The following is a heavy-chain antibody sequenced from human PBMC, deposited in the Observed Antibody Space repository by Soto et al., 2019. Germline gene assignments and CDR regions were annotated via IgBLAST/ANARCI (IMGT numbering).Heavy chain of an antibody. CDR3: ARDHPHSYGVYYFDY. CDR2: IYHSGST. CDR1: GGSISSGGYS. V-gene: IGHV4-30-2*01. D-gene: IGHD5-18*01. J-gene: IGHJ4*02. Sequence: TLSLTCAVSGGSISSGGYSWSWIRQPPGKGLEWIGYIYHSGSTYYNPSLKNRVTISIDTSKNQVSLKVNSVTAADTAVYYCARDHPHSYGVYYFDYWGQGTPVTVSS.